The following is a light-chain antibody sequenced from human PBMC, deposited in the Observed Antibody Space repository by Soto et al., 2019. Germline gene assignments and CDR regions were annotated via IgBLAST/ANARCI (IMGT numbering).Light chain of an antibody. Sequence: EIVLTQSPGTLSLSPGERANLSCRASQSVSTNLAWFQQKPGQAPRLLICGASTRDTGIPARFSGSGSGTEFTLTINSLQSEDLAVYYCQQSNNWPYTFGQGTKLEV. CDR3: QQSNNWPYT. V-gene: IGKV3-15*01. CDR1: QSVSTN. J-gene: IGKJ2*01. CDR2: GAS.